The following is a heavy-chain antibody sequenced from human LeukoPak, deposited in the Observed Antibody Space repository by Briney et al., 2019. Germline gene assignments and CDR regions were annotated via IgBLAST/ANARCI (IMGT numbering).Heavy chain of an antibody. Sequence: SETLSLTXAVYGGSFSGYYWSWIRQSPGKGLEWLGEINHSGSTNYNPSLKSRVTISVDTSKNQFSLKLSSVTAADTAVYYCARGLRSLSYYMDVWGKGTTVTVSS. CDR2: INHSGST. CDR1: GGSFSGYY. D-gene: IGHD3-10*01. J-gene: IGHJ6*03. CDR3: ARGLRSLSYYMDV. V-gene: IGHV4-34*01.